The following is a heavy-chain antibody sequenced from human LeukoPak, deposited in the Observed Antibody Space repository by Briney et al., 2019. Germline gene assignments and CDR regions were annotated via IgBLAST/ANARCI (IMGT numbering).Heavy chain of an antibody. J-gene: IGHJ3*01. D-gene: IGHD1-26*01. CDR1: GFSFKSYS. CDR3: AKVQSDIVGAVFYSFDV. Sequence: GGSLTLSRGVSGFSFKSYSMNWVRQAPGKGLEWVASILGSGSEMFYADSVKGRLIISRDNSKNSLSLQMNSLTVEDTAVYYCAKVQSDIVGAVFYSFDVSARGTMVSVSA. V-gene: IGHV3-21*06. CDR2: ILGSGSEM.